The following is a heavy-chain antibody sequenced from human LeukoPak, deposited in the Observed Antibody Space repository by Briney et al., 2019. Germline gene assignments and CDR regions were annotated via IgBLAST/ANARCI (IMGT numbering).Heavy chain of an antibody. CDR3: ARRTYYYDSSGYWADAFDI. Sequence: GGTLRLSCAASGFTFSTYAMSWVRQAPGKGLEWVAAIRGSGSVTYAADSVKGRFTISRDNSKNTLYLQMNSLRAEDTAVYYCARRTYYYDSSGYWADAFDIWGQGTMVTVSS. J-gene: IGHJ3*02. D-gene: IGHD3-22*01. CDR1: GFTFSTYA. CDR2: IRGSGSVT. V-gene: IGHV3-23*01.